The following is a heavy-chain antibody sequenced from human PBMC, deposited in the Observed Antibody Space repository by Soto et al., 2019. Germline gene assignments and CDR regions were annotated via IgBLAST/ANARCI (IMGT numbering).Heavy chain of an antibody. D-gene: IGHD2-21*02. V-gene: IGHV3-48*02. CDR2: ISSSSSTI. CDR3: ARDATYCGGDCYGPTPGY. Sequence: GGSLRLSCAASGFTFSSYSMNWVRQAPGKGLEWVSYISSSSSTIYYADSVKGRFTISRDNAKNSLYLQMNSLRDEDTAVYYCARDATYCGGDCYGPTPGYWGQGTLVTVSS. J-gene: IGHJ4*02. CDR1: GFTFSSYS.